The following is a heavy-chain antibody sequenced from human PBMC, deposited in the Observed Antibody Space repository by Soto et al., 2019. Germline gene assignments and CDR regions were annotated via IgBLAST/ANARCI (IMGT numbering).Heavy chain of an antibody. CDR1: GFTFSNAW. J-gene: IGHJ4*02. V-gene: IGHV3-15*01. CDR2: IKSKTDGGTT. D-gene: IGHD3-22*01. Sequence: GGSLRLSCAASGFTFSNAWMSWVRQSPGKGLEWVGRIKSKTDGGTTDYAAPVKGRFTISRDDSKNTLYLRMNSLKTEDTAVYYCTTGSRYYYDSSPLDYWGQGTLVTVSS. CDR3: TTGSRYYYDSSPLDY.